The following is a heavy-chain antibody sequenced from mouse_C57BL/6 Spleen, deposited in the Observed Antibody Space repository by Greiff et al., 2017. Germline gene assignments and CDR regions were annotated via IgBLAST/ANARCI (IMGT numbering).Heavy chain of an antibody. Sequence: QVQLKESGAELARPGASVKLSCKASGYTFTSYGISWVKQRTGQGLEWIGEIYPRSGNTYYNEKFKGKATLTADKSSSTAYMELRSLTSEDSAVYFCARYAQATFAMDYWGQGTSVTVSS. CDR2: IYPRSGNT. D-gene: IGHD3-2*02. J-gene: IGHJ4*01. CDR3: ARYAQATFAMDY. V-gene: IGHV1-81*01. CDR1: GYTFTSYG.